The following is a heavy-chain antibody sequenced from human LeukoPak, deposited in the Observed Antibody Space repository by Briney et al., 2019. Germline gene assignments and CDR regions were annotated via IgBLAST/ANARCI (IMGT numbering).Heavy chain of an antibody. V-gene: IGHV3-74*01. CDR2: INSDDSRT. CDR3: ARVDDLDAFDI. CDR1: GFTFSAFW. J-gene: IGHJ3*02. D-gene: IGHD2-2*03. Sequence: GGSLRLSCAASGFTFSAFWMHWVRQAPGKGLVWVSRINSDDSRTTYADSVKGRFTISRDNAKNTLYLQMNSLRAEDTAVYYCARVDDLDAFDIWGQGTMVTVSS.